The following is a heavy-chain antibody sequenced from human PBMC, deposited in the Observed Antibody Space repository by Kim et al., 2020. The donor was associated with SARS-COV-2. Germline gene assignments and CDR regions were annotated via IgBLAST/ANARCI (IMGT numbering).Heavy chain of an antibody. D-gene: IGHD3-10*01. J-gene: IGHJ4*02. V-gene: IGHV4-59*01. CDR2: IYYSGST. CDR3: ARIIRRHGITMVRGVIANYYFDY. Sequence: SETLSLTCTVSGGSISSYYWSWIRQPPGKGLEWIGYIYYSGSTNYNPSLKSRVTISVDTSKNQFSLKLSSVTAADTAVYYCARIIRRHGITMVRGVIANYYFDYWGQGTWSPSPQ. CDR1: GGSISSYY.